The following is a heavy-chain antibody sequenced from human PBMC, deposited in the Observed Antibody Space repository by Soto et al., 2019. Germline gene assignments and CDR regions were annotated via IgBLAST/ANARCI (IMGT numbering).Heavy chain of an antibody. V-gene: IGHV4-39*01. J-gene: IGHJ5*02. D-gene: IGHD3-10*01. Sequence: SETVSLTCSVSCGSISSFTYYWGWIRQPPGKGLEWIGTVYYNENTYYNPSLKSRVTITVDTAKNQFSLNLRSVTAADTAMYFCARRERYYGSPGWFDPWGPGTLVTVSS. CDR3: ARRERYYGSPGWFDP. CDR1: CGSISSFTYY. CDR2: VYYNENT.